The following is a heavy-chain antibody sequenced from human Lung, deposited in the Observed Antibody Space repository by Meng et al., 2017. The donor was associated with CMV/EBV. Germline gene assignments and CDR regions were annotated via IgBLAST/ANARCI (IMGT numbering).Heavy chain of an antibody. J-gene: IGHJ3*02. Sequence: SETLSLXCTVSGGSISSSSYYWGWIRQPPGKGLEWIGSIYYSGSTYYNPSLKSRVTISVDTSKNQFSLKLSSVTAADTAVYYCARKLVVPAAIRNDAFAIWXQGKXVT. D-gene: IGHD2-2*01. CDR1: GGSISSSSYY. V-gene: IGHV4-39*07. CDR2: IYYSGST. CDR3: ARKLVVPAAIRNDAFAI.